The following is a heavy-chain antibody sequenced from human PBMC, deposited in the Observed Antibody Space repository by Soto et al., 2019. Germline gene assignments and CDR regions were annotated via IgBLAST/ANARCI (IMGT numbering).Heavy chain of an antibody. D-gene: IGHD2-2*01. Sequence: GGSLRLSCAASGFTFSSYCMHWVRQDPGKGLEWAAVISYDGSNKYYADSVKGRFTISRDNSKNTLYLQMNSLRAEDTAVYYCAKGACSSTSCTAFVGGLDYWGQGTLVTVSS. J-gene: IGHJ4*02. CDR1: GFTFSSYC. CDR3: AKGACSSTSCTAFVGGLDY. CDR2: ISYDGSNK. V-gene: IGHV3-30*18.